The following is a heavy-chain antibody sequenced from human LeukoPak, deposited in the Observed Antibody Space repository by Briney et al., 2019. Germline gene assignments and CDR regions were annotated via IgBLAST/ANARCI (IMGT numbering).Heavy chain of an antibody. CDR1: GGSVSTNSYC. D-gene: IGHD3-9*01. CDR3: VRATTIWNPRS. CDR2: VFYSGST. V-gene: IGHV4-39*07. J-gene: IGHJ4*02. Sequence: SETLSLTCTVSGGSVSTNSYCWGWIRQPPGKGLEWIGSVFYSGSTYYNPSLKSRVTISVDTSKNQFSLKLTSVTAADTAVYYCVRATTIWNPRSWGQGTLVTVSS.